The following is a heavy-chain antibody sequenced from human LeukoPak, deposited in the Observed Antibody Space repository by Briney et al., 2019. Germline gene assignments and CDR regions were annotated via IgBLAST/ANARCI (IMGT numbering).Heavy chain of an antibody. CDR3: ARGHYDVLAASYKWTPDY. Sequence: GGSLRLSCAASGFTFSSYAMSWVRQAPGKGLEWVSSIASGGDYIYYADSVKGRFTTSRDNAKNSLSLQLNSLRVEDTAVYYCARGHYDVLAASYKWTPDYWGQGTLVTVSS. CDR1: GFTFSSYA. D-gene: IGHD3-9*01. V-gene: IGHV3-21*01. CDR2: IASGGDYI. J-gene: IGHJ4*02.